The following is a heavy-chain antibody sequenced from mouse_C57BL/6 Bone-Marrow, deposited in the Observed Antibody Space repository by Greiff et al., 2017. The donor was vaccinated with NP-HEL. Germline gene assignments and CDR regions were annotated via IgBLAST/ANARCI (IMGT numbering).Heavy chain of an antibody. CDR1: GYTFTSYW. D-gene: IGHD2-3*01. CDR2: LYPVRCLP. CDR3: ARRRGDGPVDY. Sequence: QVQLQQPGAELVKPGASVKMSCKASGYTFTSYWITWVKQRPGQGLEWIGALYPVRCLPHSPSTFPLTSPLPVDTSSSTAYMQLSSLTSEDSAVYYCARRRGDGPVDYWGQGTTLTVSS. V-gene: IGHV1-55*01. J-gene: IGHJ2*01.